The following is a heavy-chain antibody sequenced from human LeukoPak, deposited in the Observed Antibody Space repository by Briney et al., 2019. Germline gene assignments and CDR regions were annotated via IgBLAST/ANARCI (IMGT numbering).Heavy chain of an antibody. CDR1: GFTFSSYS. D-gene: IGHD4-17*01. CDR2: ISSSSSYI. CDR3: ARYSGYASDYGDFPASPDDY. Sequence: GGSLRLSCAAPGFTFSSYSMNWVRQAPGKGLEWVSSISSSSSYIYYADSVKGRFTISRDNAKNSLYLQMNSLRAEDTAVYYCARYSGYASDYGDFPASPDDYWGQGTLVTVSS. J-gene: IGHJ4*02. V-gene: IGHV3-21*01.